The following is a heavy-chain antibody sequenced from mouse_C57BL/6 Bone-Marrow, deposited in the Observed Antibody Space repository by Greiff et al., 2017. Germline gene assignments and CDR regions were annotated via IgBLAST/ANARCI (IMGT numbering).Heavy chain of an antibody. J-gene: IGHJ1*03. CDR1: GYTFTSYD. CDR2: IYPRDGST. D-gene: IGHD1-1*01. V-gene: IGHV1-85*01. CDR3: GRSIRYPDYYGSSYPYLCFDV. Sequence: QVQLKESGPELVKPGASVKLSCKASGYTFTSYDINWVKQRPGQGLEWIGWIYPRDGSTKYNEKFKGKATLTVDTSSSTAYMQLHNLTSEDAAVYFCGRSIRYPDYYGSSYPYLCFDVWGKGTTVTVSS.